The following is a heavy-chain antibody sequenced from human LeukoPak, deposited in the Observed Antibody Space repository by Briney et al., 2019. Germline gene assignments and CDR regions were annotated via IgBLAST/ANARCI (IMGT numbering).Heavy chain of an antibody. CDR2: TKNKANSYTT. CDR3: ARGSSGVTISSYGMDV. D-gene: IGHD3-9*01. V-gene: IGHV3-72*01. Sequence: GGSLRLSCAASGFTFSDHYMDWVRQAPGKGLEWVGRTKNKANSYTTQYAASVKGRFTISRDDSKNSLYLQMKSLKTEDTAVYYCARGSSGVTISSYGMDVWGKGTTVTVSS. J-gene: IGHJ6*04. CDR1: GFTFSDHY.